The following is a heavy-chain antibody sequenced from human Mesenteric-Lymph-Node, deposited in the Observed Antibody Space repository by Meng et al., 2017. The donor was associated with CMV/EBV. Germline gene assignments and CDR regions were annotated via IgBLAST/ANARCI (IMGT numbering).Heavy chain of an antibody. CDR2: FSGRGGNA. D-gene: IGHD3-10*01. Sequence: GGSLRLSCAASGFTFSTYAMSWVRQAPGKGLEWVSGFSGRGGNAYYADSVKGRFTISRDNAKNSLYLQMNSLRAEDTAVYYCATSGSRGYFDYWGQGTLVTVSS. J-gene: IGHJ4*02. CDR3: ATSGSRGYFDY. V-gene: IGHV3-23*01. CDR1: GFTFSTYA.